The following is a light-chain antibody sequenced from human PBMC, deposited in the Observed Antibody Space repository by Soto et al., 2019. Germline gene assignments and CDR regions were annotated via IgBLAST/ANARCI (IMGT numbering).Light chain of an antibody. CDR3: SSYTLRNTLVL. V-gene: IGLV2-14*01. Sequence: QSALTQPASVSGSPGQSITISCTGTSSDVGGYNFVSWYQQHPGKAPRLIIYEVSSRPSGVSYRFSGSKSANTASLTISGLQAEDEADYYCSSYTLRNTLVLFGGGTKLTVL. J-gene: IGLJ3*02. CDR1: SSDVGGYNF. CDR2: EVS.